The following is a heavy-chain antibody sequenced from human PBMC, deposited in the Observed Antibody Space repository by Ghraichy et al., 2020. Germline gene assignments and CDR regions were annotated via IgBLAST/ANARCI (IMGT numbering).Heavy chain of an antibody. CDR2: IAKDGRRE. D-gene: IGHD2-21*02. CDR1: GFPFSVYW. J-gene: IGHJ4*02. CDR3: ARDATAPNFDS. Sequence: AGSLRLSCEASGFPFSVYWMSWVRQAPGKGLEWVANIAKDGRREYYIDSVRGRFSISRDNTKNSLYLQMDSLRVEDTALYYCARDATAPNFDSWGQGTLVTVSS. V-gene: IGHV3-7*01.